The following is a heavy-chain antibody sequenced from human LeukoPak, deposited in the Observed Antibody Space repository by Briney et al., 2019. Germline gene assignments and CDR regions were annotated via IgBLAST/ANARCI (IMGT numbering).Heavy chain of an antibody. D-gene: IGHD2-15*01. J-gene: IGHJ6*02. CDR1: GGSISSGGSY. V-gene: IGHV4-31*03. CDR3: ARALVRCSGGSCYPNMMDV. CDR2: IYYSGST. Sequence: SQTLSLTCTVSGGSISSGGSYWSWIRQHPGKGLEWIGYIYYSGSTYYNPSLKSRVTISVDTSKNQFSLKLSSVTAADTAVYYCARALVRCSGGSCYPNMMDVWGQGTTVTVSS.